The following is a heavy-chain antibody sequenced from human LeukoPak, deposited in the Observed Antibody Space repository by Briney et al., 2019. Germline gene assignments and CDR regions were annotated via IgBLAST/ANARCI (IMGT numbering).Heavy chain of an antibody. J-gene: IGHJ4*02. CDR3: ARHGPLAVALYFDY. CDR2: IYYSGST. V-gene: IGHV4-59*08. CDR1: GGSISSYY. D-gene: IGHD6-19*01. Sequence: PSETLSLTCSVSGGSISSYYWSWIRQPPGKGLEWIGYIYYSGSTNYNPSLKSRVTISVDTSKNQFSLKLSSVTAADTAVYYCARHGPLAVALYFDYWGQGTLVTVSS.